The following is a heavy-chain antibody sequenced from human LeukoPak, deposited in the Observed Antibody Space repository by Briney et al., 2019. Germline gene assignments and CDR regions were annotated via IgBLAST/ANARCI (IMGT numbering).Heavy chain of an antibody. D-gene: IGHD2-2*02. V-gene: IGHV3-23*01. CDR3: AKLILPAAIYEGPQALVPIDY. CDR2: ISGCGGST. Sequence: PGGAPRLSRAAPGFTFISHAMSWGRPAPREGAEWGSAISGCGGSTYYADSVKGRFTISRDNSKNTLYLQMNSLRAEDTAVYYCAKLILPAAIYEGPQALVPIDYWGQGTLVTVSS. CDR1: GFTFISHA. J-gene: IGHJ4*02.